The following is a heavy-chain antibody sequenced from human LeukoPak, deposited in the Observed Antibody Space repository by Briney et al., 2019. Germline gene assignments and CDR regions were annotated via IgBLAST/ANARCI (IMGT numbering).Heavy chain of an antibody. Sequence: GGSLRLSCAASGFTFTSYAMNWVRQAPGKGLEWVSAISGSGNATYYADSVKGRFTISRDYSKKTVYLQMNSLRAEDTDIYYCAKEWVGYLDYWGQGTLVTVSS. D-gene: IGHD1-26*01. V-gene: IGHV3-23*01. J-gene: IGHJ4*02. CDR1: GFTFTSYA. CDR2: ISGSGNAT. CDR3: AKEWVGYLDY.